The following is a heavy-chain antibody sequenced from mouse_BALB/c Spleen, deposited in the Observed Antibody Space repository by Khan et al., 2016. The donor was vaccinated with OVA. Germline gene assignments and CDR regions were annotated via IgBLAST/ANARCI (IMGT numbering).Heavy chain of an antibody. CDR1: GYTFTSYT. CDR3: VRDGAYHKYASWFGY. D-gene: IGHD2-14*01. J-gene: IGHJ3*01. CDR2: INPGNHYT. V-gene: IGHV1-4*01. Sequence: QIQLVQSGAELAGPGASVKMSCRASGYTFTSYTIHWIKKRPGQGLEWIGYINPGNHYTNYNQKFKDKASLTTDKSSTTAYLQLSSLTSDDSAVYFLVRDGAYHKYASWFGYWGQGTLVTVSS.